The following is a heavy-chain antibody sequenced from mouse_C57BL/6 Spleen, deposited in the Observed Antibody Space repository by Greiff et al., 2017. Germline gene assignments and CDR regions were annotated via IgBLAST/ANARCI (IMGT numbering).Heavy chain of an antibody. CDR2: INPNNGGT. CDR1: GYTFTDYY. D-gene: IGHD1-1*01. Sequence: VQLQQSGPELVKPGASVKISCKASGYTFTDYYMNWVKQSHGKSLEWIGDINPNNGGTSYNQKFKGKATLTVDKSSSTAYMELRSLTSEDSAVYYCANYGSGAYWGQGTLVTVSA. CDR3: ANYGSGAY. V-gene: IGHV1-26*01. J-gene: IGHJ3*01.